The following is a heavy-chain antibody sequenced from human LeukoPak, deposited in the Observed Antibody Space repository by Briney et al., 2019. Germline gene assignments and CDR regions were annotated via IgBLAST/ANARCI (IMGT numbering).Heavy chain of an antibody. Sequence: ASVKVSCKTSGYTFSTYYMHWVRLAPGQGLEWLGIIHPTDGSTSYTQKIQGRVTMTRDTATGTVYLELSSLRSEDTAVYYCAAVIAVAGFDYWGQGTLVTVSS. CDR3: AAVIAVAGFDY. J-gene: IGHJ4*02. V-gene: IGHV1-46*01. CDR2: IHPTDGST. CDR1: GYTFSTYY. D-gene: IGHD6-19*01.